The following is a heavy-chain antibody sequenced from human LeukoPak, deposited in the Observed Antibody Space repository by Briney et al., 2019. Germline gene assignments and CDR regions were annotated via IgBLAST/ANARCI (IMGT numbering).Heavy chain of an antibody. CDR1: GFTFRTFG. V-gene: IGHV3-7*01. CDR2: TGLYGDGE. Sequence: GGSLRLSCVASGFTFRTFGMAWVRQAPGKGLEWVAHTGLYGDGEYAESVRGRFTISRDNAKSSVYLEMNSLRAEDTALYYCARWNNAYDRWGQGTLVTVSS. CDR3: ARWNNAYDR. J-gene: IGHJ5*02. D-gene: IGHD1/OR15-1a*01.